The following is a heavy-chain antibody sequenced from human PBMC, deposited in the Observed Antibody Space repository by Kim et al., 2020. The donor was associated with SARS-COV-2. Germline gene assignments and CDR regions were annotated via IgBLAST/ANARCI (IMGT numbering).Heavy chain of an antibody. D-gene: IGHD3-10*01. CDR2: INHSGST. CDR1: GGSFSGYY. Sequence: SETLSLTCAAYGGSFSGYYWSWIRQPPGKGLEWIGEINHSGSTNYNPSLKSRVTISVDTSKNQFSLKLSSVTAADTAVYYCARGSHYYGSGSYSWFDPWGQGTLVTVSS. CDR3: ARGSHYYGSGSYSWFDP. J-gene: IGHJ5*02. V-gene: IGHV4-34*01.